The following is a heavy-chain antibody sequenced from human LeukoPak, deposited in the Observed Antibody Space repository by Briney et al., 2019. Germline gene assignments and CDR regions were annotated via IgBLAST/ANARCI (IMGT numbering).Heavy chain of an antibody. J-gene: IGHJ4*02. CDR1: GFTFSSYG. CDR3: AKEGVGFCSGGSCYSWDYFDY. D-gene: IGHD2-15*01. CDR2: ISYDGSNK. Sequence: PGRSLRLSCAASGFTFSSYGMHWVRQAPGKGLGWVAVISYDGSNKYYADSVKGRFTISRDNSKNTLYLQMNSLRAEDTAVYYCAKEGVGFCSGGSCYSWDYFDYWGQGTLVTVSS. V-gene: IGHV3-30*18.